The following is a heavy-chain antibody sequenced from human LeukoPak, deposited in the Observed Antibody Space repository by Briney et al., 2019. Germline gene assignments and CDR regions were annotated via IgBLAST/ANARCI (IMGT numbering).Heavy chain of an antibody. CDR3: ARFPSRATSVIHYYYYGMDV. D-gene: IGHD1-26*01. V-gene: IGHV4-34*01. J-gene: IGHJ6*02. CDR2: INHSGST. CDR1: GGSFSGYY. Sequence: SETLSLTCAVYGGSFSGYYWSWIRQPPGKGLEWIGEINHSGSTNYNPSLKSRVTISVDTSKNQFSLKLSSVTAADTAVYYCARFPSRATSVIHYYYYGMDVWGQGTTATVSS.